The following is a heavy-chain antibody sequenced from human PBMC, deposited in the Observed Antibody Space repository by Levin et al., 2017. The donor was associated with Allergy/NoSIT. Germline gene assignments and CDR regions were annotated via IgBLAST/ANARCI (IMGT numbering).Heavy chain of an antibody. CDR3: ARVAGYSYGYYFDY. Sequence: SQTLSLTCAVSGGSISSGGYSWSWIRQPPGKGLEWIGNIYLSGSTNDNPSLKSRVTMSVDRSKNQFSLKLSYVTAAETSVYYCARVAGYSYGYYFDYWGPGTLVTVSS. D-gene: IGHD5-18*01. CDR2: IYLSGST. J-gene: IGHJ4*02. CDR1: GGSISSGGYS. V-gene: IGHV4-30-2*01.